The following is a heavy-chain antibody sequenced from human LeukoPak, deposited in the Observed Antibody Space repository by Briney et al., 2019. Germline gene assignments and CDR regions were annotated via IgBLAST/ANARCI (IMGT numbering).Heavy chain of an antibody. CDR3: AREGYCGGDCYSNYFDY. J-gene: IGHJ4*02. D-gene: IGHD2-21*02. Sequence: GGSLRLSCSASGFTFSSYAMHWVRQAPAKGLAWVAVISYDGSNKYYADSVKGRFTISRDNSKNTLYLQMNSLRAEDTAVYYCAREGYCGGDCYSNYFDYWGQGTLVTVSS. CDR1: GFTFSSYA. V-gene: IGHV3-30-3*01. CDR2: ISYDGSNK.